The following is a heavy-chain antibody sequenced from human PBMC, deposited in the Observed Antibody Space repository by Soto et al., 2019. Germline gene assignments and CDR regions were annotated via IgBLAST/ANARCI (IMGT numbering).Heavy chain of an antibody. J-gene: IGHJ3*02. D-gene: IGHD3-22*01. Sequence: QVQLGQSGAEVKKRGASVKVSCKASGYTFTSYGISWVRQAPGQGLEWMGWISAYNGNTNYAQKLQGRVTMTTDTSTSTAYRELRSLRSDDTAVYYCARDLDYYDSSGHNLLGPHNAFDIWGQGTMVTVSS. V-gene: IGHV1-18*01. CDR1: GYTFTSYG. CDR2: ISAYNGNT. CDR3: ARDLDYYDSSGHNLLGPHNAFDI.